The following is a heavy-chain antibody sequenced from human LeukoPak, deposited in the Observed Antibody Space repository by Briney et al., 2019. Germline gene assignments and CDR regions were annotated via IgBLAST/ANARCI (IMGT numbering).Heavy chain of an antibody. CDR3: ARTEWFGELFTDP. CDR1: GYSFTSYW. CDR2: IDPSDSYT. Sequence: GESLKISCQGSGYSFTSYWISWVRQMPGKGLEWMGRIDPSDSYTNYSPSFQGHVTISADKSISTAYLQWGSLKASDTAMYYCARTEWFGELFTDPWGQGTLVTVSS. D-gene: IGHD3-10*01. J-gene: IGHJ5*02. V-gene: IGHV5-10-1*01.